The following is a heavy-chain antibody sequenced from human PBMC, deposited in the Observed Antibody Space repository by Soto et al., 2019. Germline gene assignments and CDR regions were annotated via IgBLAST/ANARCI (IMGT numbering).Heavy chain of an antibody. Sequence: GSGPTLVNPTQTLTLTCTFSGFSLTNRGVTWIRQTPGKALEWLAVTDGNDDKYYSTSLKTRLTISKDTSKNQVVLTVTNMDPVDTATYHCARTSFYSSDDEYDWFSPWAQGTLVTGSS. V-gene: IGHV2-70*01. CDR1: GFSLTNRG. CDR3: ARTSFYSSDDEYDWFSP. D-gene: IGHD1-26*01. CDR2: TDGNDDK. J-gene: IGHJ5*02.